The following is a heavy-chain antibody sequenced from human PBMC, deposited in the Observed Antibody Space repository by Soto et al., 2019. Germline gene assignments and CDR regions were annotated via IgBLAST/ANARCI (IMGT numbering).Heavy chain of an antibody. CDR1: GGPISGYY. V-gene: IGHV4-59*08. J-gene: IGHJ4*02. D-gene: IGHD6-19*01. CDR2: IYNIGST. CDR3: ARHVNLPLASTGFDS. Sequence: SETLSLTCTVSGGPISGYYWSWLRQPPGKGLEWIGYIYNIGSTNYNPSLRSRVTMSIDTSQEQFSLKLSSVTATDTAVYYCARHVNLPLASTGFDSWGRGTLVTVSS.